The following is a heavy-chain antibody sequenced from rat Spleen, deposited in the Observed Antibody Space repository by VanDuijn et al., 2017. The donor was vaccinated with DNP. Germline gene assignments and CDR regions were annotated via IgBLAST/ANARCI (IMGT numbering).Heavy chain of an antibody. CDR2: ISPSGGSI. D-gene: IGHD1-12*02. CDR3: VPQSGYYVGSYFYGYAMDA. V-gene: IGHV5-19*01. J-gene: IGHJ4*01. CDR1: GFTFSNYA. Sequence: EVQVVESGGGLVQPGRSLKLSCETSGFTFSNYAMHWIRQAPTEGLEWVAAISPSGGSIYYRDSVKGRFTISRDNPKSTLNRQMDSLSSEDTATYYCVPQSGYYVGSYFYGYAMDAWCQGTSVTVSS.